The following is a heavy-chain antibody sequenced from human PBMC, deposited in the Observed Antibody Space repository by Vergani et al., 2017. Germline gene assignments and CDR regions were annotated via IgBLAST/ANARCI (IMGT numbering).Heavy chain of an antibody. CDR3: ARSSNWGSTGFDY. CDR2: IDWDDDK. V-gene: IGHV2-70*04. CDR1: GFSLSTSGMR. Sequence: QVTLKESGPALVKPTQTLTLTCTFSGFSLSTSGMRVSWIRQPPGKALEWLARIDWDDDKFYSTSLKTRLTISKDTSKNQVVLTMTNMDPVDTATYYCARSSNWGSTGFDYWGQGTLVTFSS. D-gene: IGHD7-27*01. J-gene: IGHJ4*02.